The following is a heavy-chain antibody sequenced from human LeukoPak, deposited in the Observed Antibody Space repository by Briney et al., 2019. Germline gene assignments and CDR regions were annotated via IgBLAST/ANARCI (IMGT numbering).Heavy chain of an antibody. CDR1: GYTLTELS. Sequence: ASVKVSCKVSGYTLTELSMHWVRQAPGKGLEWMGGFDPEDGETIYAQKFQGRVTMTEDTSTDTAYMELSSLRSEDTAVYYCATGIAVAAQTRDRAFDYWGQGTLVTVSS. V-gene: IGHV1-24*01. CDR3: ATGIAVAAQTRDRAFDY. CDR2: FDPEDGET. D-gene: IGHD6-19*01. J-gene: IGHJ4*02.